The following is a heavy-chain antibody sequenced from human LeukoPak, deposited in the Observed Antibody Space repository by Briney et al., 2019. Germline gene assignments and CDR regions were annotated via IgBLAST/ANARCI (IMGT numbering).Heavy chain of an antibody. V-gene: IGHV3-33*01. CDR3: ARVKGYGSGSPLDY. Sequence: GGSLRLSCAASGFTLSSYGMHWVGQAPGKGLEWVAVIWYDGSNKYYADSVKGRFTISRDNSKNTLYLQMNSLRAEDTAVYYCARVKGYGSGSPLDYWGQGTLVTVSS. CDR1: GFTLSSYG. J-gene: IGHJ4*02. D-gene: IGHD3-10*01. CDR2: IWYDGSNK.